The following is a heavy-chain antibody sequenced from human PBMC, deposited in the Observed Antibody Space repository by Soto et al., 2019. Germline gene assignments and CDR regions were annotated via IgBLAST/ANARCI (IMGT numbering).Heavy chain of an antibody. J-gene: IGHJ4*02. CDR2: IKSKTDGGTT. D-gene: IGHD3-9*01. CDR3: TTDLRVTNFDWFPGPGY. V-gene: IGHV3-15*01. Sequence: GGSLRLSCAASGFTFSNAWMSWVRQAPGKGLEWVGRIKSKTDGGTTDYAAPVKDRFTISRDDSKNTLYLQMNSLKTEDTAVYYCTTDLRVTNFDWFPGPGYWGQGTLVTVSS. CDR1: GFTFSNAW.